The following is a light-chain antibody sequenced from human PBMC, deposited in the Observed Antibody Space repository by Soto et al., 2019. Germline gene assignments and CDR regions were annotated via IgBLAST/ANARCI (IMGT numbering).Light chain of an antibody. J-gene: IGKJ2*01. CDR1: QDSSNY. V-gene: IGKV1-33*01. CDR2: DAS. CDR3: QQYDNLLPMYT. Sequence: DIPMTQSPSSLSASVGDRVTITCQASQDSSNYLNGYQQKPGKAPKLLIYDASNLETGVPSRFSGSGSGTDVTFTISSLQPEDIATYDFQQYDNLLPMYTFGQGTKLEIK.